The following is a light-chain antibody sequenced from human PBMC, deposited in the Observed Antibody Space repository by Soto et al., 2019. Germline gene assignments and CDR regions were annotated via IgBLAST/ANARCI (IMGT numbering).Light chain of an antibody. CDR2: GSS. V-gene: IGKV3-20*01. Sequence: ESVLTQSPGTLSLSPGERATLSCRASQSLASNYLAWYQQKPGQAPRLLLYGSSTRATGIPDRFSGSGSGTDFTLTISRLEPEDFAVYYCQHYRSSWTFGQWTKVEIK. CDR3: QHYRSSWT. J-gene: IGKJ1*01. CDR1: QSLASNY.